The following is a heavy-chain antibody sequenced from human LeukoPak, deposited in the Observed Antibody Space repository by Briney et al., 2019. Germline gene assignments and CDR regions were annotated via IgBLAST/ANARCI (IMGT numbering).Heavy chain of an antibody. Sequence: GGSLRLSCAASGFTFSSYWMSWVRQAPGKGLEWVANIKQDESEKYYVDSVKGRFTISRDNAKNSLYLQMNSLRAEGTAVYYCARDGGSGYFDYWGQGTLVTVSS. CDR1: GFTFSSYW. CDR3: ARDGGSGYFDY. D-gene: IGHD3-10*01. V-gene: IGHV3-7*01. J-gene: IGHJ4*02. CDR2: IKQDESEK.